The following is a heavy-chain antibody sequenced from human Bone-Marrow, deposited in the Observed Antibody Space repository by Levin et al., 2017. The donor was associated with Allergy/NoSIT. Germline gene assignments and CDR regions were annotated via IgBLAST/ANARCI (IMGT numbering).Heavy chain of an antibody. CDR3: ARRNVLAPGEEWFDP. CDR2: IYHSGST. V-gene: IGHV4-4*02. Sequence: SETLSLTCGVSDDSISSSHWWTWVRQPPGKGLEWIGEIYHSGSTNYNPSLKSRVTISVEKSKNHFSLKLSSVTAADTAVYYCARRNVLAPGEEWFDPWGQGTLVTVSS. D-gene: IGHD7-27*01. CDR1: DDSISSSHW. J-gene: IGHJ5*02.